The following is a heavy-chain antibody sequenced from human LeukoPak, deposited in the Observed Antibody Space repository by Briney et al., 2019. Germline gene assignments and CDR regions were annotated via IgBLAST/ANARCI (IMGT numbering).Heavy chain of an antibody. Sequence: GGSLRLSCAASGFTFSNYAMSWVRQAPGKGLEWVSGISGSGYTTYYADPVKGRFTISRDNSKNTLYVQMNGLRAEDTAVYYCAKMWELRRNWLDPWGQGTLVTVSS. V-gene: IGHV3-23*01. CDR3: AKMWELRRNWLDP. CDR2: ISGSGYTT. J-gene: IGHJ5*02. D-gene: IGHD3-3*01. CDR1: GFTFSNYA.